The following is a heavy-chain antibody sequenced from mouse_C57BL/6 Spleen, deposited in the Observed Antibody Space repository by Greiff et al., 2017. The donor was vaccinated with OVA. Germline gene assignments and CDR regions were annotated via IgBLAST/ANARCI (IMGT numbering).Heavy chain of an antibody. J-gene: IGHJ2*01. V-gene: IGHV3-6*01. CDR3: AREGVVATDY. D-gene: IGHD1-1*01. CDR2: ISYDGSN. CDR1: GYSITSGYY. Sequence: EVQLVESGPGLVKPSQSLSLTCSVTGYSITSGYYWNWIRQLPGNKLEWMGYISYDGSNNYNPSLKNRISITRDTSKNQFFLKLNSVTTEDTATYYCAREGVVATDYWGQGTTLTVSS.